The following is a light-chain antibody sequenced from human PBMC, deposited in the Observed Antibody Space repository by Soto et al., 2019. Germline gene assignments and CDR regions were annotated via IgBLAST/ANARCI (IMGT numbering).Light chain of an antibody. CDR1: SSNIGSNA. CDR3: ATWDESLNGYL. CDR2: SNN. Sequence: VLTQPPSASGSPGQRVTISCSGSSSNIGSNAVNWYQQLPGTAPTLLIYSNNERPSGVPDRFSGSKSGTSASLAISGLQSEDEADYYCATWDESLNGYLFGTGTKVTVL. J-gene: IGLJ1*01. V-gene: IGLV1-44*01.